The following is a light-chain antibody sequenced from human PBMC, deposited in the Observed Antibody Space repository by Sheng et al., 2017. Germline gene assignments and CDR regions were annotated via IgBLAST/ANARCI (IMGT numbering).Light chain of an antibody. CDR2: GAS. Sequence: EIVMTQSPATLSVSPGERATLSCRASQSVTSNLAWYQQKPGQAPSLLIYGASTRATGIPARFSGSGSGTEFTLTISSLQSEDFAVYYCQQYNMWPRTFGQGTKVEVK. CDR1: QSVTSN. CDR3: QQYNMWPRT. V-gene: IGKV3-15*01. J-gene: IGKJ1*01.